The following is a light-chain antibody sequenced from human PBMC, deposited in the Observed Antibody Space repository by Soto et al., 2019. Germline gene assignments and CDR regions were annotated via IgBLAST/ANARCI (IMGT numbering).Light chain of an antibody. V-gene: IGLV2-14*01. CDR1: SSDVGGYNY. J-gene: IGLJ2*01. CDR3: GSYTSSDTIL. CDR2: DVS. Sequence: QSALTQPASVSGSPGQSITISCTGTSSDVGGYNYVSWYQQHPGKAPKLMIYDVSNRPSGVSNRFSGSKSGNTASLTISGLQAEDEADYYCGSYTSSDTILFGGRTKLTVL.